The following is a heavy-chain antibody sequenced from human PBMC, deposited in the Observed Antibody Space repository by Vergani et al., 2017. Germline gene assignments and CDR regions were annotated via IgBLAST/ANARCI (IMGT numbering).Heavy chain of an antibody. V-gene: IGHV3-23*01. D-gene: IGHD3-3*01. CDR2: ISGSGGST. CDR3: AKDQSWTVVTIFGG. Sequence: EVQLLESGGGLVQPGGSLRLSCAASGFTFSSYAMSWVRQAPGKGLEWVSAISGSGGSTYYADSVKGRFTISRDNSKNAPYLQMNSLRAEDTAVYYCAKDQSWTVVTIFGGWGQGTLVTVSS. J-gene: IGHJ4*02. CDR1: GFTFSSYA.